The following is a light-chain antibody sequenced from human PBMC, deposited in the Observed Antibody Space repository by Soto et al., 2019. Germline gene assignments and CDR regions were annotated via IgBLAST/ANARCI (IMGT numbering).Light chain of an antibody. CDR1: QSISSS. J-gene: IGKJ1*01. Sequence: DIQMTQSPSSLSASVGDRVTITCRASQSISSSLNWYQQKPGKAPKVLIYAASSLQSGVPSRFSSSGYGTEFTLTISSLQPEDFATYYCQQSYSTLRTFGQGTKVEIK. V-gene: IGKV1-39*01. CDR3: QQSYSTLRT. CDR2: AAS.